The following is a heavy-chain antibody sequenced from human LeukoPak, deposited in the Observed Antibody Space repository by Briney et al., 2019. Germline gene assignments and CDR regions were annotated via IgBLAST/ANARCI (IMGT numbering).Heavy chain of an antibody. CDR1: GFTFSSYG. CDR2: LTGSGDNT. V-gene: IGHV3-23*01. J-gene: IGHJ4*02. CDR3: AKAHFGVGATHYFDS. D-gene: IGHD1-26*01. Sequence: GGSLRLSCAASGFTFSSYGTSWVRQAPGKGLEWVSALTGSGDNTYYADSVKGRFTISRDNSKNTLYLQMNSLRTEDTAVYYCAKAHFGVGATHYFDSWGQGTLVTVPS.